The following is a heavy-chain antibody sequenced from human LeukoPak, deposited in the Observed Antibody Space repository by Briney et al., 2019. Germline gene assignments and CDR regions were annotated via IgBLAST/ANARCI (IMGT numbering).Heavy chain of an antibody. D-gene: IGHD3-10*01. CDR3: ARDEDLWFGELFDY. CDR2: ISAYNGNT. CDR1: GYTFTSYG. Sequence: ASVKVSCKASGYTFTSYGISWVRQAPGQGLEWMGWISAYNGNTNYAQKLQGRVTMTTDISTSTAYMELRSLRSDDTAVYYCARDEDLWFGELFDYWGQGTLVTVSS. V-gene: IGHV1-18*01. J-gene: IGHJ4*02.